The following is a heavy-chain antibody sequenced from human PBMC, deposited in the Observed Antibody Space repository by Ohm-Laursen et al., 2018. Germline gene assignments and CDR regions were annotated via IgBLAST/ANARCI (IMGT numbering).Heavy chain of an antibody. J-gene: IGHJ4*02. D-gene: IGHD6-6*01. CDR2: INQDGSEK. CDR3: VRDRRGGSIELRA. V-gene: IGHV3-7*01. Sequence: SLRLSCPASGFTFSTYWMNWFRQAPGKGLESVASINQDGSEKYFVDSVRGRFTISRDNAKNSLYLQMNSLRAEDTAMYYCVRDRRGGSIELRAGGQGALVTVSS. CDR1: GFTFSTYW.